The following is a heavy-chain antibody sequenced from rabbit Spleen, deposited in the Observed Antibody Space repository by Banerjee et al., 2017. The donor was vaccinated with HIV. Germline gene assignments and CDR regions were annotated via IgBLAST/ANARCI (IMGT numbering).Heavy chain of an antibody. Sequence: QVKETGGGLVQPGGSLTLSCKASGFDFRRYYLSWVRQAPGKGLEWIGIIDVGEGYTAYASWVNGRFTISSDNAQNTVNLQMSGLTAADTATYFCARAGYAGYGYANFRDYYGMDLWGQGTLVTVS. D-gene: IGHD6-1*01. CDR1: GFDFRRYY. V-gene: IGHV1S7*01. J-gene: IGHJ6*01. CDR3: ARAGYAGYGYANFRDYYGMDL. CDR2: IDVGEGYT.